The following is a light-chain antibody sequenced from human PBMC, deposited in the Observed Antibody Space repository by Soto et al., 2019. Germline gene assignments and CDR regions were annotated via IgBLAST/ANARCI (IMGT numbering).Light chain of an antibody. V-gene: IGKV3-20*01. CDR1: QSVSNNY. CDR3: QQYADSPQT. J-gene: IGKJ1*01. CDR2: GAS. Sequence: EVVLTQSPGTLSLSPRERATLSCRASQSVSNNYLAWYQHKPGQAPRLLIYGASNRAPGIPDRFSGSGSGPDFTLTISRLEPEDFAVYYCQQYADSPQTFGQGTLVEVK.